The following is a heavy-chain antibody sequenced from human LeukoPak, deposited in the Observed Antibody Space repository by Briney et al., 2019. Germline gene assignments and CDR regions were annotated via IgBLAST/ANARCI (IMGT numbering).Heavy chain of an antibody. Sequence: GGSLRLSCAASGFTFRSYAMSWVRQVPGKGLEWVSVINNSGGITYYADSVKGRFTISRDNSKNTLYLQMNSLRAEDTAVYYCAKRVGYSYGRDDYWGQGTLVTVSS. V-gene: IGHV3-23*01. CDR1: GFTFRSYA. CDR2: INNSGGIT. D-gene: IGHD5-18*01. J-gene: IGHJ4*02. CDR3: AKRVGYSYGRDDY.